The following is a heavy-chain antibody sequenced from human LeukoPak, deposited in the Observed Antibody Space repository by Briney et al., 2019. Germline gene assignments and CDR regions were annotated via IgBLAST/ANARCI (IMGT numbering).Heavy chain of an antibody. J-gene: IGHJ4*02. CDR1: GYTFTSYA. V-gene: IGHV7-4-1*01. D-gene: IGHD3-10*01. Sequence: ASVKVSCKASGYTFTSYAMNWVRQAPGQGLEWMGWINTNTGNPTYAQGFTGRFVFSLDTSVSTAYLQICSLKAEDTAVYYCAKEVNYYGSGSYYYPFYYWGQGTLVTVFS. CDR3: AKEVNYYGSGSYYYPFYY. CDR2: INTNTGNP.